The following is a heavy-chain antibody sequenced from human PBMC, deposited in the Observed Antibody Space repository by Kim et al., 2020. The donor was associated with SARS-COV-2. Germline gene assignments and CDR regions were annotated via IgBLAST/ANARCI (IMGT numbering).Heavy chain of an antibody. Sequence: ASVKVSCKASGYTFTGYYMHWVRQAPGQGLEWMGWINPNSGGTNYAQKFQGRVTMTRDTSISTAYMELSRLRSDDTAVYYCARGVAAAVIFWFDPWGQGTLVTVSS. D-gene: IGHD6-13*01. CDR1: GYTFTGYY. CDR2: INPNSGGT. CDR3: ARGVAAAVIFWFDP. J-gene: IGHJ5*02. V-gene: IGHV1-2*02.